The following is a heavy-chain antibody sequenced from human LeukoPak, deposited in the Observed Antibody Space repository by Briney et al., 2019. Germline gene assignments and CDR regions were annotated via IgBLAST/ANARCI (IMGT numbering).Heavy chain of an antibody. D-gene: IGHD4-17*01. CDR1: GYTFTSYG. J-gene: IGHJ4*02. Sequence: ASVKVSCKASGYTFTSYGISWVRQAPGQGLEWMGWIGAYNGNTNYAQKLQGRVTMTTDTSTSTAYMELRSLRSDDTAVYYCARDFFERDYGDSFDYWGQGTLVTVSS. V-gene: IGHV1-18*01. CDR2: IGAYNGNT. CDR3: ARDFFERDYGDSFDY.